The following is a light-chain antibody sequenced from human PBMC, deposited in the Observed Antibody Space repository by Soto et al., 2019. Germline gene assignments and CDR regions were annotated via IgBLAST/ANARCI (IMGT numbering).Light chain of an antibody. Sequence: EIGMTQSPATLSVSPGERATLSCRASQSVSSNLAWYQQKPGQAPRLLIYGASTRATGIPARFSGSGSGTDFTLTISSLEPEDFAVYYCQQRSNWPPIPFGQGTRLEIK. CDR3: QQRSNWPPIP. CDR1: QSVSSN. J-gene: IGKJ5*01. CDR2: GAS. V-gene: IGKV3-11*01.